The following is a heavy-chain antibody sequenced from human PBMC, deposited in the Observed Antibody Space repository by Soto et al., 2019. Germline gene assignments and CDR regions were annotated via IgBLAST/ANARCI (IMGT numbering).Heavy chain of an antibody. J-gene: IGHJ4*02. V-gene: IGHV3-74*01. CDR3: GRGSAWYYFDY. CDR1: GFTFSSYW. CDR2: IKSDGSIT. D-gene: IGHD6-19*01. Sequence: GGSLRLSCAASGFTFSSYWMHWVRQGPGEGLVWVSRIKSDGSITNYADSVKGRFTISRDNAKNTLYLQMNSLRAEDTAVYYCGRGSAWYYFDYWGQGTMVTVSS.